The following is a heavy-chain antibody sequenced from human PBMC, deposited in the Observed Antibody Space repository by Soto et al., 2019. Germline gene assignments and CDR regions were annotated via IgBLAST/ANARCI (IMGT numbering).Heavy chain of an antibody. CDR1: GFTFSSYG. CDR3: AKPAIGYYDFWSGYVDY. J-gene: IGHJ4*02. V-gene: IGHV3-30*18. CDR2: ISYDGSNK. Sequence: QVQLVESGGGVVQPGRSLRLSCAASGFTFSSYGMHCVRQAPGKGLEWVAVISYDGSNKYYADSVKGRFTISRDNSKNSLYLQMNSLRAEDTAVYYCAKPAIGYYDFWSGYVDYWGQGTLVTVSS. D-gene: IGHD3-3*01.